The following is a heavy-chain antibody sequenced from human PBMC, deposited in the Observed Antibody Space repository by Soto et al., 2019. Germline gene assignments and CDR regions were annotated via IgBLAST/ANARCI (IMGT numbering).Heavy chain of an antibody. CDR2: ISAYNGNT. V-gene: IGHV1-18*01. Sequence: ASAEASCKASGYTFTSYGISWAQQAPGQGLEWMGWISAYNGNTNYAQKLQGRVTMTTDTSTSTAYMELRSLRSDDTAVYYCAGPPELTRIYYYYGMDVWGQGTTVTVSS. J-gene: IGHJ6*02. CDR3: AGPPELTRIYYYYGMDV. D-gene: IGHD1-7*01. CDR1: GYTFTSYG.